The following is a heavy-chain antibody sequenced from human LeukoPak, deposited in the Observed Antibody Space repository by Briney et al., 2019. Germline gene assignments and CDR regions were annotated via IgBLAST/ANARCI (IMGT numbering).Heavy chain of an antibody. CDR2: VAHDGNDK. CDR3: AKEGTKYSSSWFDC. D-gene: IGHD6-13*01. V-gene: IGHV3-30*05. Sequence: GSPQRLSCAASGFPFNRFGMQWARQAPGRGLEWVAVVAHDGNDKLYTDPVKGRFPISRDNSKDTLYLQMNSLTAEDTAVYYCAKEGTKYSSSWFDCWGQGTLVTVSS. J-gene: IGHJ5*01. CDR1: GFPFNRFG.